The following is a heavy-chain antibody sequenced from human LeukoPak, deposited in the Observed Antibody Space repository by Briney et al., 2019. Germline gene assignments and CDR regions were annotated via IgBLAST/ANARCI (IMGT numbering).Heavy chain of an antibody. CDR2: IYYSGST. CDR3: ARSTGDLYYYDSSGYFDY. D-gene: IGHD3-22*01. J-gene: IGHJ4*02. CDR1: GGSISSGGYY. V-gene: IGHV4-31*03. Sequence: SETLSLTCTVSGGSISSGGYYWSWIRQHPGKGLEWIGYIYYSGSTYYNPSLKSRVTISVDTSKNQFSLKLSSVTAADTAVYYCARSTGDLYYYDSSGYFDYWGQGTLVTVSS.